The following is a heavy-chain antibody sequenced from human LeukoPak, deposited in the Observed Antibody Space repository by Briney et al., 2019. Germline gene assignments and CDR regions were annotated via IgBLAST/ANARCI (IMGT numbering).Heavy chain of an antibody. J-gene: IGHJ3*02. CDR1: GFTVSSNY. V-gene: IGHV3-30*03. Sequence: GGSLRLSCAASGFTVSSNYMSWVRQAPGKGLEWVAVTSFDESIKYYADSVKGRFTISRDNSKNTLYLQMNSLRGEDTAVYFCARGGYSYGYIRDDDAFDIWGQGTMVTVSS. CDR3: ARGGYSYGYIRDDDAFDI. CDR2: TSFDESIK. D-gene: IGHD5-18*01.